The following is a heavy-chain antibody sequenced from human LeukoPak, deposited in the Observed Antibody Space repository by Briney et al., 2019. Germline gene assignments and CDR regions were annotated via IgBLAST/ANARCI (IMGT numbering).Heavy chain of an antibody. CDR2: ISGSGDNT. Sequence: GGTLRLSCAASGFTFSSHGMSWVRQAPGKGLEWVSTISGSGDNTYYADSVKGRFTISRDNSKNTLYLQVNSLRAEDTAVYYCARVTYGSGTYGAFDYWGQGTLVTVSS. J-gene: IGHJ4*02. CDR3: ARVTYGSGTYGAFDY. CDR1: GFTFSSHG. V-gene: IGHV3-23*01. D-gene: IGHD3-10*01.